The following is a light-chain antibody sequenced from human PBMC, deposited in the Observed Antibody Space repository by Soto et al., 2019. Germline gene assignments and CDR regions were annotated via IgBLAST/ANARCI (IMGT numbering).Light chain of an antibody. Sequence: QPVLTQSSSASASLGSSVKLTCTLSSGHSSYIIAWHQQQPGKAPRYLMKLEGSGSYNKGSGVPDRFSGSSSGADRYLTISNLQSEDEADYCCETWDSNTHVVFGEGTKLTVL. V-gene: IGLV4-60*03. CDR2: LEGSGSY. J-gene: IGLJ2*01. CDR3: ETWDSNTHVV. CDR1: SGHSSYI.